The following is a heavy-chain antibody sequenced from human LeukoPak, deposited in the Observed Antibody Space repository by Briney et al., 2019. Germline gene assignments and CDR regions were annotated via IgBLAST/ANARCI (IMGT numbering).Heavy chain of an antibody. CDR1: GFTFSRFA. CDR2: INTDSSDI. CDR3: ARDTFQPGLIDS. Sequence: PGGSLRLSCAASGFTFSRFAMNWVRQAPGKGLDWISYINTDSSDIHYADSVKGRFTISRDNARNTLFLQLSSLRAEDSAVYYCARDTFQPGLIDSWGQGTLVTVSS. V-gene: IGHV3-21*05. D-gene: IGHD2-2*01. J-gene: IGHJ4*02.